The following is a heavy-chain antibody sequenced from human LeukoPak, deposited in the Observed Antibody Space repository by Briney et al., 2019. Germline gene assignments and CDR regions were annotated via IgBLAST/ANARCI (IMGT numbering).Heavy chain of an antibody. CDR1: GGSISSSSYY. J-gene: IGHJ4*02. CDR3: ASGGRSATIFDS. Sequence: PSETLSLTCTVSGGSISSSSYYWGWIRQPAGKGLEWIGRIYTSGSTNYNPSLKSRVTISVDTSKNQFSLKLSSVTAADTAVYYCASGGRSATIFDSWGQGTLVTVSS. CDR2: IYTSGST. D-gene: IGHD5-12*01. V-gene: IGHV4-61*02.